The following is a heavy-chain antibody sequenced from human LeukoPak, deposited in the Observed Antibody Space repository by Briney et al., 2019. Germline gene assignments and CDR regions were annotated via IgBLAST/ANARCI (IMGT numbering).Heavy chain of an antibody. CDR3: ASSSRVSYYYDSSGYYNY. V-gene: IGHV3-21*01. J-gene: IGHJ4*02. CDR2: ISSSSSYI. D-gene: IGHD3-22*01. CDR1: GFTFGDTW. Sequence: GGSLRLSCAASGFTFGDTWMNWVRQAPGRGLEWVSSISSSSSYIYYADSVKGRFTISRDNAKNSLYLQMNSLRAEDTAVYYCASSSRVSYYYDSSGYYNYWGQGTLVTVSS.